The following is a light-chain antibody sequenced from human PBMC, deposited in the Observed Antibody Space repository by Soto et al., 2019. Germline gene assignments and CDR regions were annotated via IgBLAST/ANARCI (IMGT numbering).Light chain of an antibody. J-gene: IGLJ3*02. Sequence: QSALTQPASVSGSPGQSITISCTGTSSDVGAYDYVSWYQQHPGKAPKFMLYDVSNRPSGLSNRFSGSKSGNTASLTISGLPAEDEADYYCSSYTTSNTWVFGGGTKLTVL. CDR2: DVS. CDR1: SSDVGAYDY. V-gene: IGLV2-14*03. CDR3: SSYTTSNTWV.